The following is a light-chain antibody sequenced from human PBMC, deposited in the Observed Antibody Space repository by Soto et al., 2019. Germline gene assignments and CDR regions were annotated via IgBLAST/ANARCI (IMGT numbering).Light chain of an antibody. CDR3: LLYYGGARV. V-gene: IGLV7-43*01. CDR2: NTI. J-gene: IGLJ2*01. CDR1: TGAVISDYY. Sequence: QTVVTQEPSLTVSPGGTVTLTCASSTGAVISDYYPNWFQQKPGQAPRALIYNTINKHSWTPARFSGSLLGGKAALTLSGVQPEDEAKYYCLLYYGGARVFGGGTQLTVL.